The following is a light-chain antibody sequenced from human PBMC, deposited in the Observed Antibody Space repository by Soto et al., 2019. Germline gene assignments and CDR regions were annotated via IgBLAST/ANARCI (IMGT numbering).Light chain of an antibody. CDR1: QSVSSSY. CDR2: GAS. V-gene: IGKV3-20*01. Sequence: EIVLTQSPGTLSLSPGEIATLSCRASQSVSSSYLAWYQQKLGQAPRLLIYGASSRASGIPDRFSGSGSGTDFALTISRLEPEDFAVVYCQQYGSSPPWTFGQGIKVEIK. J-gene: IGKJ1*01. CDR3: QQYGSSPPWT.